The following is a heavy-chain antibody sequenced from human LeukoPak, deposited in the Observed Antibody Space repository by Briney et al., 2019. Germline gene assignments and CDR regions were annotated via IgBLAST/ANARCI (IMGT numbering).Heavy chain of an antibody. Sequence: GGSLRLSCAASGFTLSSYAMSWVRQAPGKGLEWVSAICASGGSTYYADSVKGRFTISRDTSKNTLYLQMNSLRAEDTAVYYCAKDISSSCGIGGYWGQGTLVTVSS. D-gene: IGHD6-13*01. J-gene: IGHJ4*02. V-gene: IGHV3-23*01. CDR3: AKDISSSCGIGGY. CDR1: GFTLSSYA. CDR2: ICASGGST.